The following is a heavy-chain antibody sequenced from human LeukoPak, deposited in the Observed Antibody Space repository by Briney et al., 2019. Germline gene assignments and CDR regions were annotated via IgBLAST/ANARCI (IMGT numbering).Heavy chain of an antibody. CDR1: GFTFDDYG. CDR3: ARVGCSSTSCYYYYYYMDV. D-gene: IGHD2-2*01. Sequence: GGSLRLSCAASGFTFDDYGMSWVRHAPGKGLEWVSGINWNGGSTGYADSVKGRFTISRDNAKNSLYLQMNSLRAEDTALYYCARVGCSSTSCYYYYYYMDVWGKGTTVTVSS. J-gene: IGHJ6*03. V-gene: IGHV3-20*04. CDR2: INWNGGST.